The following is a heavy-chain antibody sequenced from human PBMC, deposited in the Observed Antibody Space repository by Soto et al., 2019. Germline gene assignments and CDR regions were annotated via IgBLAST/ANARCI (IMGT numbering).Heavy chain of an antibody. D-gene: IGHD5-12*01. J-gene: IGHJ4*02. CDR3: ARGLYSGWHYFDY. CDR2: IYSGGST. CDR1: GFTVSSNY. Sequence: EVQLVESGGGLVQPGGSLRLSCAASGFTVSSNYMSWVRQAPGKGLEWVSVIYSGGSTYYADSVKGRFTISRDYSKNTLYLQMNSLRAEDTAVYYCARGLYSGWHYFDYWGQGTLVTFSS. V-gene: IGHV3-66*01.